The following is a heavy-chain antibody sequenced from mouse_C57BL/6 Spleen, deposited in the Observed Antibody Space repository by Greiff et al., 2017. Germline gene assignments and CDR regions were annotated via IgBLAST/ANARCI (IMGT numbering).Heavy chain of an antibody. CDR2: IYPRSGNT. CDR3: AREGDYDVHWYFDV. D-gene: IGHD2-4*01. J-gene: IGHJ1*03. V-gene: IGHV1-81*01. CDR1: GYTFTSYG. Sequence: QVQLKQSGAELARPGASVKLSCKASGYTFTSYGISWVKQRTGQGLEWIGEIYPRSGNTYYNEKFKGKATLTADKSSSTAYMELRSLTSEDSAVYFCAREGDYDVHWYFDVWGTGTTVTVSS.